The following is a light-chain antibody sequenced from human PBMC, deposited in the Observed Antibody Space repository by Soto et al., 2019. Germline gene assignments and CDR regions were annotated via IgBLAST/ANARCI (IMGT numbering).Light chain of an antibody. CDR3: CSYAGSSYV. CDR1: SSDVGSYNL. V-gene: IGLV2-23*02. CDR2: EVS. J-gene: IGLJ1*01. Sequence: QSALTQPASVSGYPGQSITISCTGTSSDVGSYNLVSWYQQHPGKAPKLMIYEVSKRPSGVSNRFSGSKSGNTASLTISGLQAEDEADYYCCSYAGSSYVFGTGTKLTVL.